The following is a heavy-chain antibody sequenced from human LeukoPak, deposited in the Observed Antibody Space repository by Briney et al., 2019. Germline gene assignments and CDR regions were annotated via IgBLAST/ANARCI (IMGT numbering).Heavy chain of an antibody. CDR3: ARVSVADTPPPDPRWYYFDY. V-gene: IGHV4-39*07. Sequence: PSETLSLTCTVSGGPISSSSYYWGWIRQPPGKGLEWIGSIYYSGSTYYNPSLKSRVTISVDTSKNQFSLKLSSVTAADTAVYYCARVSVADTPPPDPRWYYFDYWGQGTLVTVSS. CDR1: GGPISSSSYY. D-gene: IGHD2-15*01. CDR2: IYYSGST. J-gene: IGHJ4*02.